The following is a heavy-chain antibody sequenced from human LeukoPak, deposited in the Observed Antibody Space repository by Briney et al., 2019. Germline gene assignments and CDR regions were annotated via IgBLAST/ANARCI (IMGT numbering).Heavy chain of an antibody. CDR3: ARDVPSIAAARYYFDY. CDR2: ISSSSTI. J-gene: IGHJ4*02. CDR1: RFTFSSYS. Sequence: GGSLRLSCAASRFTFSSYSMNWVRQAPGKGLEWVSYISSSSTIYFADSVKGRFTISRDNSNNTLYLQMNSLRAEDTAVYYCARDVPSIAAARYYFDYWGQGTLVTVSS. D-gene: IGHD6-13*01. V-gene: IGHV3-48*01.